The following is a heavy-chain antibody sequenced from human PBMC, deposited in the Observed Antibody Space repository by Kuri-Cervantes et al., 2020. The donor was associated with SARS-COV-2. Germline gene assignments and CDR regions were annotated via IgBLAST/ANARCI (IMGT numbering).Heavy chain of an antibody. D-gene: IGHD7-27*01. CDR3: ASGPRTGESSLYYYYMDV. J-gene: IGHJ6*03. Sequence: ASVKVSCKASGYTFTGYYMHWVRQAPGQGLEWMGWINPNSGGTNYAQKFQGRVTMTRDTSISTAYMELSRLRSDDTAVYYCASGPRTGESSLYYYYMDVWGKGTTVTVSS. CDR1: GYTFTGYY. V-gene: IGHV1-2*02. CDR2: INPNSGGT.